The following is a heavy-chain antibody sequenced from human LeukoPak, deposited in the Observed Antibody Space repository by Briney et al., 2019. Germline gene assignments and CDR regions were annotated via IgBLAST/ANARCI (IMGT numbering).Heavy chain of an antibody. CDR3: ARDQREYGMDV. Sequence: ASGKLSCKASGYTFNQYGISWVRQAPGQGLEWMGWISAYNGHTDYAQKLQGRVTMTTDTSTTTVYMELRRLRSDDTAVYYCARDQREYGMDVWGQGTTVTVSS. CDR1: GYTFNQYG. J-gene: IGHJ6*02. CDR2: ISAYNGHT. V-gene: IGHV1-18*01.